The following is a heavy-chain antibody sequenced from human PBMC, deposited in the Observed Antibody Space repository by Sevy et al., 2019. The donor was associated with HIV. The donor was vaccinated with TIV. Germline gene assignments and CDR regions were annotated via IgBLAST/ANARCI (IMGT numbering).Heavy chain of an antibody. V-gene: IGHV3-49*03. Sequence: GGSLRLSCTASGFTFSDYAMSWFRQAPGKGLEWVGFIRSKAYSGTTEYAASVKGRFTISRDDSKSIAYLQMNSLKTEDTAVYYCTRDRGSILYGMDVWGQGTTVTISS. D-gene: IGHD2-15*01. CDR2: IRSKAYSGTT. CDR1: GFTFSDYA. CDR3: TRDRGSILYGMDV. J-gene: IGHJ6*02.